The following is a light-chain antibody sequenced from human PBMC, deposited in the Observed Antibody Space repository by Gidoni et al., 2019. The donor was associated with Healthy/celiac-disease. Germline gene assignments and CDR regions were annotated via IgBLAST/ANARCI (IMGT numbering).Light chain of an antibody. V-gene: IGKV1-39*01. J-gene: IGKJ1*01. CDR1: QSISSF. CDR3: QQSYSTPRT. CDR2: AAF. Sequence: DIQMTQSPSSLSASVADRVTITCRASQSISSFLNWYQQKPGKAPKLLIYAAFSLQSGVPSSFSGSGSGTDFTLTISSLQPEDFATYYCQQSYSTPRTFGQGTKVEIK.